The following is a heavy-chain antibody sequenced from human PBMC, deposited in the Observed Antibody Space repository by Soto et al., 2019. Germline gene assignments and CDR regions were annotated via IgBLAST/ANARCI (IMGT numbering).Heavy chain of an antibody. J-gene: IGHJ4*02. CDR3: ARATQFFYDSRGYSKNFDF. D-gene: IGHD3-22*01. CDR2: VNHIGIT. V-gene: IGHV4-34*01. Sequence: SETLSLTCGVSGGSFSGYFWTWIRQPPGKGLEWIGEVNHIGITNYNPSLRSRLNLSIDTAKKQFSLKLTSVTAADTAVYYCARATQFFYDSRGYSKNFDFWGQGTLVTVSS. CDR1: GGSFSGYF.